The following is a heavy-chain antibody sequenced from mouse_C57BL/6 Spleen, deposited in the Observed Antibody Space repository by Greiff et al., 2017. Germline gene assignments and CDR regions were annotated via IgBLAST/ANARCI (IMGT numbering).Heavy chain of an antibody. D-gene: IGHD1-1*01. V-gene: IGHV1-53*01. CDR3: ALITTVVVPFDY. J-gene: IGHJ2*01. CDR2: INPSNGGT. Sequence: VKLQQPGTDLVKPGASVKLSCKASGYTFTSYWMHWVKQRPGQGLEWIGNINPSNGGTNYNEKFKSKATLTVDKSSSTAYMQLSSLTSEDSAVYYCALITTVVVPFDYWGQGTTLTVSS. CDR1: GYTFTSYW.